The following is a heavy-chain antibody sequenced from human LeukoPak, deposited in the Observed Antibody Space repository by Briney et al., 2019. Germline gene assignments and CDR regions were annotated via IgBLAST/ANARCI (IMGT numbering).Heavy chain of an antibody. Sequence: PSETLSLTCSVSGGSLSSSSYYCGWIRQAPGRGLEWIGNIYYSGSTYYSPSLKSRVTISLDTSKNQFSLKLNSVTAADTAVYYCARQFYESRSPHAKYFQQWGQGTLVTVSS. J-gene: IGHJ1*01. CDR2: IYYSGST. CDR1: GGSLSSSSYY. CDR3: ARQFYESRSPHAKYFQQ. V-gene: IGHV4-39*01. D-gene: IGHD3-22*01.